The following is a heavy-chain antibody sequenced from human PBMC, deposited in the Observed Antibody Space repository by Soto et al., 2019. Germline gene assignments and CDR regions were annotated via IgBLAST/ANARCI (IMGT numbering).Heavy chain of an antibody. CDR1: GVTFSNAW. Sequence: GGSLRLSCAASGVTFSNAWMNWGRQAPGKGLEWVGRIKSKTDGGTTDYAAPVKGRFTISRDDSKNTLYLQMNSLKTEDTAVYYCTTGIQLLVPAWLYSHFWGQGTLVTLSS. CDR2: IKSKTDGGTT. J-gene: IGHJ4*02. V-gene: IGHV3-15*07. CDR3: TTGIQLLVPAWLYSHF. D-gene: IGHD6-19*01.